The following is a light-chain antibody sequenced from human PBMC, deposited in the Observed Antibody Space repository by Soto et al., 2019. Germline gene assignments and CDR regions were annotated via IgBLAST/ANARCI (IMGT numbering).Light chain of an antibody. CDR2: TNS. J-gene: IGLJ1*01. CDR3: AAWADSLNGLV. Sequence: QSVLTQPPSASGTPGQRVTISCSGSSSNIGSNTVKWYQHLPGTAPKLLIYTNSQRPSGVPDRFSGSKSGTSASLAISGLQSEDEADYYCAAWADSLNGLVFGTGTKVTVL. V-gene: IGLV1-44*01. CDR1: SSNIGSNT.